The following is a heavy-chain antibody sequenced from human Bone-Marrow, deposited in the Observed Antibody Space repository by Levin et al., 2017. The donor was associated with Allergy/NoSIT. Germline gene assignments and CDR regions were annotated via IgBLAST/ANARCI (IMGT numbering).Heavy chain of an antibody. D-gene: IGHD4-23*01. Sequence: GGSLRLSCAASGFTFSSYGMHWVRQAPGKGLEWVAVISYDGSNKYYADSVKGRFTISRDNSKNTLYLQMNSLRAEDTAVYYCAKDMGTHYGGNPQSGLWMGDYWGQGTLVTVSS. CDR2: ISYDGSNK. V-gene: IGHV3-30*18. CDR3: AKDMGTHYGGNPQSGLWMGDY. CDR1: GFTFSSYG. J-gene: IGHJ4*02.